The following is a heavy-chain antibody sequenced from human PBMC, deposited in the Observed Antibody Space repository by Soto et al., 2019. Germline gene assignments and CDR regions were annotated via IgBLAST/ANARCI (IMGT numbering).Heavy chain of an antibody. D-gene: IGHD6-6*01. V-gene: IGHV4-38-2*02. J-gene: IGHJ6*02. CDR2: IYHGGTT. Sequence: SETLSLTCTVSGYSISSGSYWAWIRQPPGKGPEWIASIYHGGTTFYNPSLKSRITISVDTSNNQFSLKLSSVTAADTAVYYCARDRRIEQLVPGYYYYGMDVWGQGTTVTVSS. CDR1: GYSISSGSY. CDR3: ARDRRIEQLVPGYYYYGMDV.